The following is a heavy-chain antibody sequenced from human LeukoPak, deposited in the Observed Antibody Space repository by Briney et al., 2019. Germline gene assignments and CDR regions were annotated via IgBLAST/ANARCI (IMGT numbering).Heavy chain of an antibody. V-gene: IGHV3-11*01. CDR2: SSNGGSTI. CDR1: GLTFSDFY. J-gene: IGHJ4*02. Sequence: GGSQTLSCALSGLTFSDFYMTWIRQARGRGREWVSYSSNGGSTIYYAGSVKGRFTISRDKANNSLYLQMNSLRAEDTAVYYCARSADSGGYFREITLYYFGYWGQGNLVTVSP. D-gene: IGHD3-22*01. CDR3: ARSADSGGYFREITLYYFGY.